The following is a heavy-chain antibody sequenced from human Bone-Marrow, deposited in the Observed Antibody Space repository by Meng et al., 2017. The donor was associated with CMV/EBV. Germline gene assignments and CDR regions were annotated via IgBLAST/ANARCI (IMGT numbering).Heavy chain of an antibody. CDR1: GYTFTGYY. Sequence: ASVKVSCKASGYTFTGYYMHWVRQAPGQGLEWMGWINPNSGGTNYAQKFQGRVTMTRDTSISTAYMELSRLRSDDTAVYYCARDHPGTAYCSGGSCNRGWFDPWGQGTLVTVSS. D-gene: IGHD2-15*01. CDR3: ARDHPGTAYCSGGSCNRGWFDP. CDR2: INPNSGGT. V-gene: IGHV1-2*02. J-gene: IGHJ5*02.